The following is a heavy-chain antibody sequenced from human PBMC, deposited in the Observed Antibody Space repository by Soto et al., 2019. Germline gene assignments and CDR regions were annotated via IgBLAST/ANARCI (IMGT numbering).Heavy chain of an antibody. CDR1: GGSISSGPYS. CDR2: FHYNEST. J-gene: IGHJ6*02. V-gene: IGHV4-39*02. Sequence: QLQLQESGPGLMKPSETLSLTCTVSGGSISSGPYSWGWFRQHPGEGLEWIGTFHYNESTYYNPSLESRVTISVDTSKNHFSVKVSSVTVADPAVYYCARLRGYCSSTNCYGDYGMDVWGQGTTVTVSS. D-gene: IGHD2-2*01. CDR3: ARLRGYCSSTNCYGDYGMDV.